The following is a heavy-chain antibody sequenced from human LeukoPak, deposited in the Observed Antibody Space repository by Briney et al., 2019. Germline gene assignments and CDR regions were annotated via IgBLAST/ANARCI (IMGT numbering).Heavy chain of an antibody. CDR1: GYTFTSYY. J-gene: IGHJ3*02. V-gene: IGHV1-46*01. Sequence: ASVKVSCKASGYTFTSYYTHWVRQAPGQGLEWMGIINPSGGSTSYAQKFQGRVTMTRDTSTSTVYMELSSLRSEDTAVYYCARGLVVITNADAFDIWGQGTMVTVSS. CDR2: INPSGGST. D-gene: IGHD3-22*01. CDR3: ARGLVVITNADAFDI.